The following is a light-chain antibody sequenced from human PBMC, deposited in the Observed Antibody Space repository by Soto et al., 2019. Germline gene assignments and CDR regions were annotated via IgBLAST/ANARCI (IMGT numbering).Light chain of an antibody. Sequence: DIVMTQSPDSLPVSLGERATIHCKSSQSVLYSSNNKNYLAWYQQKPGQPPTLLIYWASTRESGVPDRFRGSGSGTDFTLTISSLQAEDVAVYYCQQYYSTPLTFGGGTKVEIK. J-gene: IGKJ4*01. V-gene: IGKV4-1*01. CDR1: QSVLYSSNNKNY. CDR3: QQYYSTPLT. CDR2: WAS.